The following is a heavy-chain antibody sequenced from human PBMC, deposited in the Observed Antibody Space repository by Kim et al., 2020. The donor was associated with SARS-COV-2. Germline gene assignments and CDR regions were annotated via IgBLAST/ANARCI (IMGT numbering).Heavy chain of an antibody. CDR3: AKGRDGYPIDY. V-gene: IGHV3-33*06. CDR2: K. Sequence: KYYGDSVKGRFTHSRDHSKNTLYLQMNSLRAEDTAVYYCAKGRDGYPIDYWGQGTLVTVSS. J-gene: IGHJ4*02. D-gene: IGHD5-12*01.